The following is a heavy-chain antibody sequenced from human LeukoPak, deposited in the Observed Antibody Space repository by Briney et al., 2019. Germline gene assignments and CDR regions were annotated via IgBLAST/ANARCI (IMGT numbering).Heavy chain of an antibody. CDR3: AKDDPDYYDSSGYDY. J-gene: IGHJ4*02. CDR2: ISGSGGST. D-gene: IGHD3-22*01. V-gene: IGHV3-23*01. CDR1: GLTFSSYN. Sequence: GGSLRLSCAASGLTFSSYNMNWVRQAPGKGLEWVSAISGSGGSTYYADSVKGRFTISRDNSKNTLYLQMNSLRAEDTAVYYCAKDDPDYYDSSGYDYWGQGTLVTVSS.